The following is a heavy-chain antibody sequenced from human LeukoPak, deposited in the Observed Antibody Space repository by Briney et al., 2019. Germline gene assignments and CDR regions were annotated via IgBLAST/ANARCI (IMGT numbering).Heavy chain of an antibody. CDR2: IIPIFGTA. Sequence: SAKVSCKASGGTFSSYAISWVRQAPGQGLEWMGGIIPIFGTANYAQKFQGRVTITADESTSTAYMELSSLRSEDTAVYYCARDRTSGWYHFDFDYWGQGTLVTVSS. V-gene: IGHV1-69*01. CDR3: ARDRTSGWYHFDFDY. CDR1: GGTFSSYA. D-gene: IGHD6-19*01. J-gene: IGHJ4*02.